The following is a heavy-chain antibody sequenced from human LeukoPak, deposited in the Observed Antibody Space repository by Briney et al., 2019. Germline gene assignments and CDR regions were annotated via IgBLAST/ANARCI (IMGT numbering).Heavy chain of an antibody. CDR3: VRGNYDNRGYSNAFDI. D-gene: IGHD3-22*01. Sequence: SETLSLTCTVSGASISSSYWSWIRQPPGKRLEWIGFIYYSGSTNSNPSLKSRVTISADPSKNRFSLKLSSVTAADTVVYYCVRGNYDNRGYSNAFDIWGQGGMVTVSS. V-gene: IGHV4-59*01. CDR1: GASISSSY. CDR2: IYYSGST. J-gene: IGHJ3*02.